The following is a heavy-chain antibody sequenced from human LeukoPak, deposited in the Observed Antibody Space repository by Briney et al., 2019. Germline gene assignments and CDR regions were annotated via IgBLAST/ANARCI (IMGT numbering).Heavy chain of an antibody. Sequence: GGSLRLSCAASGFTFSTQTINWVRQAPGKGLEWVSSISSNGTYRYYADSVKGRFTISRDNAKNSLFLQMNSLRAEDTAVYYCATDPPYSRSGLYFDYWGQGTLVTVSS. J-gene: IGHJ4*02. V-gene: IGHV3-21*06. D-gene: IGHD6-13*01. CDR1: GFTFSTQT. CDR2: ISSNGTYR. CDR3: ATDPPYSRSGLYFDY.